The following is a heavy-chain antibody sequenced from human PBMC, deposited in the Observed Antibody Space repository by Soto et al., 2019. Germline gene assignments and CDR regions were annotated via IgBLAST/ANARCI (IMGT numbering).Heavy chain of an antibody. V-gene: IGHV4-34*01. CDR3: ARGVVAAYGGSWFDP. Sequence: QVQLQQWGAGLLKPSETLSLTCAVYGGSFSGYYWSWIRQPPGKGLEWIGEINHSGSTNYNPSLKSRVTISVDTSNNQFALKLSSVTAADTAVYYCARGVVAAYGGSWFDPWGQGTLVTVSS. D-gene: IGHD2-15*01. CDR2: INHSGST. CDR1: GGSFSGYY. J-gene: IGHJ5*02.